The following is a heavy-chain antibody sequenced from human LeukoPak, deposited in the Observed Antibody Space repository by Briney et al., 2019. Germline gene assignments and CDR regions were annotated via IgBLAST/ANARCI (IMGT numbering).Heavy chain of an antibody. Sequence: GGSLRLSCAASGFTFSSYWMHWVRQTPGRGLVWVSRISTDGSSTSYADSVKGRFTISRDNAKNTLYLQMNSLRAEDTAVYCCAGTIAARGSDYWGQGTLVTVSS. CDR1: GFTFSSYW. D-gene: IGHD6-6*01. J-gene: IGHJ4*02. CDR2: ISTDGSST. V-gene: IGHV3-74*01. CDR3: AGTIAARGSDY.